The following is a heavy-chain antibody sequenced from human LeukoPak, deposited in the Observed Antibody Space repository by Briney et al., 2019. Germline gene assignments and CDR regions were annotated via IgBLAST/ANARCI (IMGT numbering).Heavy chain of an antibody. J-gene: IGHJ3*01. D-gene: IGHD4-23*01. CDR2: IFYSGDT. V-gene: IGHV4-39*01. CDR1: GGSISSNSHY. Sequence: SETLSLTCTVSGGSISSNSHYWGWIRQPPGKGLEWIGSIFYSGDTYYNPPLKSRVIISVDTSNNQFSLKVTSVTAADTAVYYCARPVPYGGTTIGSDAFDVWGQGTKVTVSS. CDR3: ARPVPYGGTTIGSDAFDV.